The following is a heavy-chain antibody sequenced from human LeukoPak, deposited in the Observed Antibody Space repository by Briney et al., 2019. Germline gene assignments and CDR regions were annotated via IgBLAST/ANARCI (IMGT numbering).Heavy chain of an antibody. D-gene: IGHD5-12*01. V-gene: IGHV3-23*01. CDR2: ISVSGGST. CDR1: GFTFSSYA. CDR3: AKEGPNSGYDWVVDYYYGMDV. J-gene: IGHJ6*02. Sequence: GGSLRLSCAASGFTFSSYAMSWVRQAPGKGREWVSAISVSGGSTYYADSVKGRFTISRDNSKNTLYLQMNSLRAEDTAVYYCAKEGPNSGYDWVVDYYYGMDVWGQGTTVTVSS.